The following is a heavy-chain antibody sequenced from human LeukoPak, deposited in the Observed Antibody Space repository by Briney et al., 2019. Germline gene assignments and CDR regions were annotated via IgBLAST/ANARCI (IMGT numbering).Heavy chain of an antibody. D-gene: IGHD2/OR15-2a*01. CDR1: GASVSSSH. Sequence: PSETLSLTCTVSGASVSSSHWNWVRQPPGKGLEWIGNVDYNGGPKYNPSLKSRVTMSLDTSKNQFSLKLKFVTASDTALYYCARGFYEPFDRWGQGTLVTVSS. J-gene: IGHJ4*02. CDR3: ARGFYEPFDR. CDR2: VDYNGGP. V-gene: IGHV4-59*02.